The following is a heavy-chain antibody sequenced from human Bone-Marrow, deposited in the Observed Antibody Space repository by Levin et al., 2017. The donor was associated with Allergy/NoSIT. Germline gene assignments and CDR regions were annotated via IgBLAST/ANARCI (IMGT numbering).Heavy chain of an antibody. J-gene: IGHJ3*02. V-gene: IGHV3-11*01. CDR1: GFTFRDYY. D-gene: IGHD2-15*01. Sequence: LTCATSGFTFRDYYMSWLRQAPGKGLEFVSYISTGGGPIYYADSVKGRFTISRDDAKKSLYLQMNSLRVEDTAIYYCVGGFENWGQGTMVIVSS. CDR2: ISTGGGPI. CDR3: VGGFEN.